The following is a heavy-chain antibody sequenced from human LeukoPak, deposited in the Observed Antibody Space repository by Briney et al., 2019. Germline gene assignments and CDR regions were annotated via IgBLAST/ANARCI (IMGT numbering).Heavy chain of an antibody. CDR1: GGTFSSYA. J-gene: IGHJ6*03. V-gene: IGHV1-69*05. Sequence: SVKVSCKASGGTFSSYAISWVRQAPGQGLEWMGRIIPIFGTANYAQKLQGRVTMTTDTSTSTAYMELRSLRSDDTAVYYCARATNLCSGGSCYSWDYYYYMDVWGKGTTVTVSS. CDR2: IIPIFGTA. CDR3: ARATNLCSGGSCYSWDYYYYMDV. D-gene: IGHD2-15*01.